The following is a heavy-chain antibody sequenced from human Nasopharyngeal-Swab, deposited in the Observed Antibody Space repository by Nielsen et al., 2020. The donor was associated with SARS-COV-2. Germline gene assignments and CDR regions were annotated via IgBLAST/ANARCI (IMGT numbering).Heavy chain of an antibody. CDR2: ISWNSGSL. Sequence: SLKISCAASGFAFDDYAMHWVRQVPGKGLEWVSGISWNSGSLGYADSVKGRFTISRDNSKHSLYLQMNSLRTEDTALYYCAKFPEEGSWSDYWGQGTLVTVSS. V-gene: IGHV3-9*01. CDR3: AKFPEEGSWSDY. J-gene: IGHJ4*02. D-gene: IGHD6-13*01. CDR1: GFAFDDYA.